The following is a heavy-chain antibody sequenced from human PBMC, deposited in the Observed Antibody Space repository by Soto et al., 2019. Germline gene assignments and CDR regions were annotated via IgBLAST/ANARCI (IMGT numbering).Heavy chain of an antibody. Sequence: SETLSPTRAVYGGAFRGYYWSWVRPPPGEGLEWIGEINHSGSTNYNPSLKSRVTISVDTSKNQFSLKLSSVTAADTAVYYCARVTRITIFGVVSYGMDVWGQGTTVTVSS. J-gene: IGHJ6*02. CDR3: ARVTRITIFGVVSYGMDV. CDR2: INHSGST. CDR1: GGAFRGYY. V-gene: IGHV4-34*01. D-gene: IGHD3-3*01.